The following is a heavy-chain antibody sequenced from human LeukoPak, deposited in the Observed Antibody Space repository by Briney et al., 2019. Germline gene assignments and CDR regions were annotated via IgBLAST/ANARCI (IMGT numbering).Heavy chain of an antibody. J-gene: IGHJ4*02. CDR2: ISYSGIA. V-gene: IGHV4-31*11. D-gene: IGHD2/OR15-2a*01. Sequence: SETLSLTCAVSGGSFSSGGYYWSWIRHHPGKGLEWLACISYSGIAYYNPSLKSRLTISVDTSKNQFSLELSSVTAAGTALYYCARVLYDYYFDYWGQGTLVTVSS. CDR1: GGSFSSGGYY. CDR3: ARVLYDYYFDY.